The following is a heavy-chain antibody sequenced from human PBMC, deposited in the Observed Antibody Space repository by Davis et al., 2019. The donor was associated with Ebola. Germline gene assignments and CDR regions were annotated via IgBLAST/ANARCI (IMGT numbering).Heavy chain of an antibody. J-gene: IGHJ3*02. D-gene: IGHD6-19*01. Sequence: GGSLRLSCAVSGFTFSNYNMNWVRQTPGKGLEWVSHISDDSSSTYYADSVKGRFTISRDNAKNSLYLQMNSLRAEDTAVYYCARGLVAGTDAFDIWGQGTMVTVSS. CDR1: GFTFSNYN. V-gene: IGHV3-48*04. CDR2: ISDDSSST. CDR3: ARGLVAGTDAFDI.